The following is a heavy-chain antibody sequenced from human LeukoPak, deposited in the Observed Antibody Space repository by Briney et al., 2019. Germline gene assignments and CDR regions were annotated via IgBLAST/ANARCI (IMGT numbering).Heavy chain of an antibody. Sequence: PGGSLRLSGAASGFTFSNYAMSWVRQAPGKGLEWVSAISGSGGSTYYADSVKGRFTISRDNSKNTLYLQMNSLRAEDTAVYYCAKDGHSGSYYWFDPWGQGTLVTVSS. CDR3: AKDGHSGSYYWFDP. J-gene: IGHJ5*02. CDR1: GFTFSNYA. D-gene: IGHD1-26*01. CDR2: ISGSGGST. V-gene: IGHV3-23*01.